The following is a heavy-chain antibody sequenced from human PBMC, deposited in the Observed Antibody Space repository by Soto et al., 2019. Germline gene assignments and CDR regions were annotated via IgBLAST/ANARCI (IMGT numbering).Heavy chain of an antibody. CDR2: ISSSSSTI. V-gene: IGHV3-48*01. CDR3: ARDQSHCSSTSCPPDNYYYGMDV. J-gene: IGHJ6*02. Sequence: EVQLVESGGGLVQPGFIFSSYSMNWVRQAPGKGLEWVSYISSSSSTIYYADSVKGRFTISRDNAKNSLYLQMNSLRAEDTAVYYCARDQSHCSSTSCPPDNYYYGMDVWGQGTTVTVSS. D-gene: IGHD2-2*01. CDR1: FIFSSYS.